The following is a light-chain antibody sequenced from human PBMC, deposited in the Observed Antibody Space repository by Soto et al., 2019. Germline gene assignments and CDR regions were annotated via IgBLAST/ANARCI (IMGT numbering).Light chain of an antibody. V-gene: IGKV1-39*01. Sequence: DIQLTQSPSSLSASAGDRVTITCRASQSIARYLNWYLQRPGKAPNLLIYAVSNLQSGVPSRFSGSGSGTDFTLTISSLQPEDFATYYCQQSYSTQTFGQGTKVEI. CDR1: QSIARY. CDR3: QQSYSTQT. CDR2: AVS. J-gene: IGKJ1*01.